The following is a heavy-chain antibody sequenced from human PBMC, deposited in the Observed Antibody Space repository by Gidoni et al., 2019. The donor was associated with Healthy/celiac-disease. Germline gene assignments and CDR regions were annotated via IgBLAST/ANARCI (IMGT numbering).Heavy chain of an antibody. Sequence: QVQLQESGPGLVKPSETLSLTCTVSGYSISSGYYWGWIRQPPGKGLEWIGSIYHSGSTYYNPSLKSRVTISVDTSKNQFSLKLSSVTAADTAVYYCARDYDYYDSSGYPYYYYGMDVWGQGTTVTVSS. CDR3: ARDYDYYDSSGYPYYYYGMDV. CDR2: IYHSGST. J-gene: IGHJ6*02. V-gene: IGHV4-38-2*02. D-gene: IGHD3-22*01. CDR1: GYSISSGYY.